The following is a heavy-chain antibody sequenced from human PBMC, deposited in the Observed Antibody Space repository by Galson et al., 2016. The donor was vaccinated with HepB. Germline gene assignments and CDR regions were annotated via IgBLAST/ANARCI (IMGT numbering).Heavy chain of an antibody. CDR3: ARDTASSLRVDW. J-gene: IGHJ4*02. CDR2: IYIDGTT. Sequence: SLRLSCAASGFTVNDNYMSWVRQAPGRGLEWVSIIYIDGTTYYADSVKGRFTIARDSSKNTLFLQMNSLMPVDTAVYYCARDTASSLRVDWWGRGTLGTVSS. CDR1: GFTVNDNY. V-gene: IGHV3-53*01. D-gene: IGHD4-17*01.